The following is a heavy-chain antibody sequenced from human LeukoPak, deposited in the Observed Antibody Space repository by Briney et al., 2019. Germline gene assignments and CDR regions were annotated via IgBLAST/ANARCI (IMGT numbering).Heavy chain of an antibody. CDR3: ARDRVAYAFDI. Sequence: VASVKVSCKASGYTFTSYAMHWVRQAPGQRLEWMGWINAGNGNTKYSQKFQGRVTMTRDTSISTAYMELSRLRSDDTAVYYCARDRVAYAFDIWGQGTMVTVSS. D-gene: IGHD2-15*01. CDR2: INAGNGNT. CDR1: GYTFTSYA. J-gene: IGHJ3*02. V-gene: IGHV1-3*01.